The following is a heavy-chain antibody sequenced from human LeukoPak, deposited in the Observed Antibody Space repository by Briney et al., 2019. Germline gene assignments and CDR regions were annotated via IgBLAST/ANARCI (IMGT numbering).Heavy chain of an antibody. CDR2: IKQDGSEK. Sequence: NPGGSLRLSCAASGFTFNSYWMNWVRQAPGKGLEWVANIKQDGSEKYYVDSVKGRFTISRDNAKNSLYLQMNSLRAEDTAVYYCARDVRCSSTSCYRLHYYGMDVWGQGTTVTVSS. J-gene: IGHJ6*02. D-gene: IGHD2-2*01. V-gene: IGHV3-7*01. CDR3: ARDVRCSSTSCYRLHYYGMDV. CDR1: GFTFNSYW.